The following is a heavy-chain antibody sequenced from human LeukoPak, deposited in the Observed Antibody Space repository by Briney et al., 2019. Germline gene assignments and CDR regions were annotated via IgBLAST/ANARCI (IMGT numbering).Heavy chain of an antibody. CDR2: MNPISGNT. Sequence: ASVKVSCKASGYTFTSYDINWVRQATGQGLEWMGWMNPISGNTGYAQKFQGRVTITRKTSISTAYMELSSLRSEDTAVYYCARVWDYGDDYWGQRTLVTVSS. J-gene: IGHJ4*02. V-gene: IGHV1-8*03. CDR1: GYTFTSYD. CDR3: ARVWDYGDDY. D-gene: IGHD4-17*01.